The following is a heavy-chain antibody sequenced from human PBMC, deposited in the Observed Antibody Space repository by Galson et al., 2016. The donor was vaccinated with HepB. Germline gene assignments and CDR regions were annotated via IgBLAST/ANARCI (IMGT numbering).Heavy chain of an antibody. Sequence: SVKVSCKASGGTSSSYAISWVRQAPGQGLEWMGGIIPIFGTTHYGQKFQDKVTITADESTSTAYMEMSSLRFEDTAVYYCVRGLPENSGYDYRTGRQFYHYYALDVWGQGTTVTVSS. CDR1: GGTSSSYA. CDR2: IIPIFGTT. D-gene: IGHD5-12*01. V-gene: IGHV1-69*13. CDR3: VRGLPENSGYDYRTGRQFYHYYALDV. J-gene: IGHJ6*02.